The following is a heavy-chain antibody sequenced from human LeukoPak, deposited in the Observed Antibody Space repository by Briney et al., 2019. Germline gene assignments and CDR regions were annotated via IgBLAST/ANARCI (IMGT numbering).Heavy chain of an antibody. CDR2: IYSGGST. V-gene: IGHV3-53*04. CDR3: ASLYSGSPGDY. J-gene: IGHJ4*02. D-gene: IGHD1-26*01. Sequence: GGSLRLSCAASGFTVSSNYMSWVRQAPGKGLERVSVIYSGGSTYYADSVKGRFTISRHNSKNTLYLQMNSLRAEDTAVYYCASLYSGSPGDYWGQGTLVTVSS. CDR1: GFTVSSNY.